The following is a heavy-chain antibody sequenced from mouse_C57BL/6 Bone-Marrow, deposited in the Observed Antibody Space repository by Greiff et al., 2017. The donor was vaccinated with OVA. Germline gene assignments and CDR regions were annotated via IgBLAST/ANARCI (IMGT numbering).Heavy chain of an antibody. J-gene: IGHJ2*01. V-gene: IGHV1-64*01. D-gene: IGHD3-2*02. CDR2: IHPNSGST. CDR3: ARSTAQATLYYFDY. Sequence: VQLQQPGAELVKPGASVKLSCKASGYTFTSYWMHWVKQRPGQGLEWIGMIHPNSGSTNYNEKFKSKATLTVDKSSSTAYMQLSSLTSEDSAVYYCARSTAQATLYYFDYGGQGTTLTVSS. CDR1: GYTFTSYW.